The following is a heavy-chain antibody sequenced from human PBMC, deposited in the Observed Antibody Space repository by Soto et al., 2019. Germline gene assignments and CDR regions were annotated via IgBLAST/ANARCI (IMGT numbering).Heavy chain of an antibody. CDR2: ITGGGGT. Sequence: EVQVLESGGGLVQPGGSLRLSCEGSGFTVSSHAMTWIRQAPGKGPEWVSTITGGGGTYYADYVKGRFAMSRDTSESTLYLQMNSLGAEDTAAYYCAPHVSCSGGSCQYDAFAIRGQGTMVTVSS. CDR3: APHVSCSGGSCQYDAFAI. D-gene: IGHD2-15*01. V-gene: IGHV3-23*01. J-gene: IGHJ3*02. CDR1: GFTVSSHA.